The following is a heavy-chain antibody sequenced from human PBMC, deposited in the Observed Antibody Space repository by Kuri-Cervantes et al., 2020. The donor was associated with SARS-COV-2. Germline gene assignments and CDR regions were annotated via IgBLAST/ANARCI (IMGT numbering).Heavy chain of an antibody. CDR3: AKTLRVYSSSPFDY. D-gene: IGHD6-13*01. J-gene: IGHJ4*02. CDR1: GFTFSSYA. CDR2: ISGSGGST. V-gene: IGHV3-23*01. Sequence: GGSLRLSCAASGFTFSSYAMSWVRQAPGKGLEWVSAISGSGGSTYYADSVKGRFTISRDNSKNTLYLQMNSLRAEDTAIYYCAKTLRVYSSSPFDYWGQGTLVTVSS.